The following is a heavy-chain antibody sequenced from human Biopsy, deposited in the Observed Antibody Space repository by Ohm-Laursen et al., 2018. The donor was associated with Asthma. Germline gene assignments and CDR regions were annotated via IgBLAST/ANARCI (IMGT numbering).Heavy chain of an antibody. CDR2: IFDSEGS. Sequence: TLSLTCTVSGCSMTSGGHTWNWIRQIPGKGLEWIGYIFDSEGSYYNPSLKSRVMISLDTSQNQSSLSLNSVTAADTAVYFCARGSGLYPESPFDYWGQGTLVTVSS. CDR3: ARGSGLYPESPFDY. V-gene: IGHV4-31*03. CDR1: GCSMTSGGHT. J-gene: IGHJ4*02. D-gene: IGHD2-15*01.